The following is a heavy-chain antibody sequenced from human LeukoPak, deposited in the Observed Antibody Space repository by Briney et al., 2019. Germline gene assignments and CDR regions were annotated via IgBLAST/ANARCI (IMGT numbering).Heavy chain of an antibody. V-gene: IGHV3-15*01. Sequence: KPGRSLRLSCAASGFTFTNAWMSWVRQAPGKGLEWVGRIYSLIDGGTTNYAAPVKGRFTISRDDSKSTLYLQLNSLETEDTAVYYCATNEEGAHGYWGQGTLVTVSS. J-gene: IGHJ4*02. D-gene: IGHD1-26*01. CDR2: IYSLIDGGTT. CDR1: GFTFTNAW. CDR3: ATNEEGAHGY.